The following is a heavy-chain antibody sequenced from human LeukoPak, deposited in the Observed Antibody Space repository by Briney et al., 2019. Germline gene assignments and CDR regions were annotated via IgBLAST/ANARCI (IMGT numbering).Heavy chain of an antibody. V-gene: IGHV3-72*01. D-gene: IGHD6-13*01. J-gene: IGHJ4*02. CDR3: ARVYSSSWYGSYFDY. Sequence: PGRFLRLSCAASEFTFSDHYMDWVRRAPGKGLEWVGRFRNKANRYTTEYAASVKGRFIISRDDSKNSLYLEMNSLKTEDTAVYYCARVYSSSWYGSYFDYWGQGALVTVSS. CDR2: FRNKANRYTT. CDR1: EFTFSDHY.